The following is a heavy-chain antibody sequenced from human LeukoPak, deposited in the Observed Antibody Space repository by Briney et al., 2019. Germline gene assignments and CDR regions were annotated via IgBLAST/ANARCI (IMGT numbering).Heavy chain of an antibody. D-gene: IGHD3-3*01. J-gene: IGHJ4*02. CDR1: GYTFSGYY. V-gene: IGHV1-2*02. CDR3: ARDWRDATIFGVVREVYFDY. Sequence: ASMKVSCKTSGYTFSGYYMHWVRQAPGQGLEWMGWINPNSGGTNYAQKFQGRVTMTRDTSISTAYMELSRLRSDDTAVYYCARDWRDATIFGVVREVYFDYWGQGTLVTVSS. CDR2: INPNSGGT.